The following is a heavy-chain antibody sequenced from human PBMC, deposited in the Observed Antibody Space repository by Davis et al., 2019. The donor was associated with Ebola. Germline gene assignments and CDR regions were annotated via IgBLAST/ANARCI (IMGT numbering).Heavy chain of an antibody. CDR1: GGSISSSSYY. J-gene: IGHJ5*02. D-gene: IGHD2-2*01. CDR3: ARVVVPAHPWSLRGWFDP. Sequence: PSETLSLTCTVSGGSISSSSYYWGWIRQPPGKGLEWIGSIYYSGSTYYNPSLKSRVTISVDTSKNQFSLKLSSVTAADTAVYYCARVVVPAHPWSLRGWFDPWGQGTLVTVSS. V-gene: IGHV4-39*01. CDR2: IYYSGST.